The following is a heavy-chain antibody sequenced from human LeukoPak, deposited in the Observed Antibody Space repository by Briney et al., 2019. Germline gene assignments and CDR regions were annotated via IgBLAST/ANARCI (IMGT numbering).Heavy chain of an antibody. J-gene: IGHJ4*02. CDR1: GFTFSSYS. CDR2: ISSSSSYI. Sequence: GGSLRLSCAASGFTFSSYSMNWVRQAPGKGLEWVSSISSSSSYINYADSVKGRFTISRDNAKNSLYLQMNSLRAEDTAVYYCARYGRSYYGDYWGQGTLVTVSS. V-gene: IGHV3-21*01. D-gene: IGHD1-26*01. CDR3: ARYGRSYYGDY.